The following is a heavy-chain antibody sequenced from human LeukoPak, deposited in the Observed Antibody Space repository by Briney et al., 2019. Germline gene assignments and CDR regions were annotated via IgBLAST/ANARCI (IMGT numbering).Heavy chain of an antibody. J-gene: IGHJ4*01. CDR1: GGSISNADCY. CDR3: ARQLPTAAADTRGYFDY. Sequence: SETLSLTCSVPGGSISNADCYWGWIRQAPGKGLEWIGSIFYGGSNHYNPSLKSRAAISVDTSKTQFSLKLTSVTAADAAMYYCARQLPTAAADTRGYFDYWGQGTVVTVSS. D-gene: IGHD6-25*01. CDR2: IFYGGSN. V-gene: IGHV4-39*01.